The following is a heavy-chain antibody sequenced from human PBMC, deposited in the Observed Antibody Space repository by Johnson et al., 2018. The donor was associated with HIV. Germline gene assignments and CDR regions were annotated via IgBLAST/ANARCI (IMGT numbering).Heavy chain of an antibody. V-gene: IGHV3-74*02. Sequence: VQLVESGGGLVQPGGSLRLSCAASGFTFSSYWMHWVRQAPGKGLVWVSRINSDGSSTRYADSVKGRFTISRENAKNSLYLQMNSLRAEDTAVYYCAKWWFRELLPNAFDLWGQGTMVTVSS. CDR3: AKWWFRELLPNAFDL. D-gene: IGHD3-10*01. J-gene: IGHJ3*01. CDR1: GFTFSSYW. CDR2: INSDGSST.